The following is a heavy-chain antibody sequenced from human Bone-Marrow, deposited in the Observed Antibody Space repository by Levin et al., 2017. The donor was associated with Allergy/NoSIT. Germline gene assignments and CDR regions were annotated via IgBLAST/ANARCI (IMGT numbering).Heavy chain of an antibody. CDR2: INRDGSST. Sequence: GGSLRLSYEGSGFSLINYRMNWVRQAPGKGLEFVAGINRDGSSTSYGNSVKGRVTISRDNSKNTLFLQMGSLREEDMGVYFCAREGGDYLMSPFDIWGQGTMVSVSS. CDR3: AREGGDYLMSPFDI. J-gene: IGHJ3*02. CDR1: GFSLINYR. V-gene: IGHV3-64*01. D-gene: IGHD4-17*01.